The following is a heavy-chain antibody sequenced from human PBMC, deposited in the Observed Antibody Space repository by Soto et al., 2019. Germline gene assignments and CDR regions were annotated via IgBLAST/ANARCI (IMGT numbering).Heavy chain of an antibody. CDR1: GYIFSNYD. D-gene: IGHD3-9*01. CDR2: ITTGNGYT. CDR3: ARSNYDILTGYSYYFDY. J-gene: IGHJ4*02. V-gene: IGHV1-3*04. Sequence: ASVKVSCKASGYIFSNYDMHWVRQAPGQRLEWMGRITTGNGYTMYSQNFQGRLTMTTDTSASTAYMELSSLTSEDTAVYYCARSNYDILTGYSYYFDYWGQGTLVTVSS.